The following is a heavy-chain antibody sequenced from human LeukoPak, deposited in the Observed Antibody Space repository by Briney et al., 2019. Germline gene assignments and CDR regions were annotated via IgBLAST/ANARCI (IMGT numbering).Heavy chain of an antibody. CDR1: GGSISSSSYY. Sequence: PSETLSLTCTVSGGSISSSSYYWGWIRQPPGKGLEWIGSIYYSGSTYYNPSLKSRVTISVDTSKNQFSLKLSSVTAADTAVYYCARGGILRCPDYWGQGTLITVSS. J-gene: IGHJ4*02. D-gene: IGHD4-17*01. V-gene: IGHV4-39*07. CDR2: IYYSGST. CDR3: ARGGILRCPDY.